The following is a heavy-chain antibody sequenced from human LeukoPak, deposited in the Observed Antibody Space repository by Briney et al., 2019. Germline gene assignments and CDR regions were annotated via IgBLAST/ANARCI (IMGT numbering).Heavy chain of an antibody. J-gene: IGHJ3*02. CDR2: INPKSGGT. Sequence: ASVKVSCKASGYSFNGYYIHWVRQAPGQGLEWMGWINPKSGGTKYAQKFQGRVTMTGDRPITTAYMELSRLRFDDTAVYYCARVSLDYYENFHAFDIWGQGTMVTVSS. CDR1: GYSFNGYY. CDR3: ARVSLDYYENFHAFDI. D-gene: IGHD3-16*01. V-gene: IGHV1-2*02.